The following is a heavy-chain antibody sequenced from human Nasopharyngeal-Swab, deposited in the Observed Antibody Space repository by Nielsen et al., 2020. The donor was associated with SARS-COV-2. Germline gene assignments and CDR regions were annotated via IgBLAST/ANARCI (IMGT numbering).Heavy chain of an antibody. CDR3: ARGGVWGAHEENFEY. D-gene: IGHD1-26*01. CDR2: ISYDGTNK. Sequence: GESLKISCAASGFTFSDYAMHWVRQVPGKGLEWVAVISYDGTNKFYPASVEGRFTISRDNSKDTLYLQMNRLRVEDTAVYYCARGGVWGAHEENFEYWGQGTLVTVSP. CDR1: GFTFSDYA. J-gene: IGHJ4*02. V-gene: IGHV3-30*03.